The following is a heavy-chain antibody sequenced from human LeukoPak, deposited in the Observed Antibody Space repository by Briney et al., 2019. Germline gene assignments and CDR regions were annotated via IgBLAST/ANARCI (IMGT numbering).Heavy chain of an antibody. CDR3: ARAIWFGEGHDY. Sequence: SQTLSLTCTVSGDSISSGSYYWSWIRQPAGRGLEWIGRIYSSGSTNYNPSLKSRVTISVDTSKNQLSLRLTSVTAADTAVYFCARAIWFGEGHDYWGQGTLVTVSS. D-gene: IGHD3-10*01. J-gene: IGHJ4*02. V-gene: IGHV4-61*02. CDR2: IYSSGST. CDR1: GDSISSGSYY.